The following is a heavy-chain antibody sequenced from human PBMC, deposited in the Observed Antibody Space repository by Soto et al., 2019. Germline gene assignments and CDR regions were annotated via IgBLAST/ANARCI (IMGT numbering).Heavy chain of an antibody. CDR1: GFTFSSYG. D-gene: IGHD2-8*01. Sequence: GGSLRLSCAASGFTFSSYGMHWVRQAPGKGLEWVAVIWYDGSNKYYADTVKGRFTISRDNSKNTLYLQMNSLRAEDTAVYYCARYFYVLYCTNGVCPSYGMDVWGQGTTVTVSS. CDR2: IWYDGSNK. CDR3: ARYFYVLYCTNGVCPSYGMDV. V-gene: IGHV3-33*01. J-gene: IGHJ6*02.